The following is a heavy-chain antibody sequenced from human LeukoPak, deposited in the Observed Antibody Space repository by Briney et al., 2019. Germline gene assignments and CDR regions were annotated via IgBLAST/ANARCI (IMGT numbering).Heavy chain of an antibody. D-gene: IGHD6-19*01. CDR1: GYTFTNYY. CDR2: INPSGGTT. CDR3: ARKGPWSSGRTLIDY. Sequence: ASVKVSCKASGYTFTNYYMHWVRQAPGQGLEWMGIINPSGGTTSYAQKFQGRVTMTRDTSTSTVYMELSSLRSEDTAVYYCARKGPWSSGRTLIDYWGQGTLVTVSS. J-gene: IGHJ4*02. V-gene: IGHV1-46*01.